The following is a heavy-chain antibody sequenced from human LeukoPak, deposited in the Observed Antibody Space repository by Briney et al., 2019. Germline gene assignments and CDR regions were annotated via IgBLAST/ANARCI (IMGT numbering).Heavy chain of an antibody. Sequence: ASVKVSCKASGYTFTSYGISWVRQAPGQGLEWMGWISAYNGNTNYAQKPQGRVTMTTDTSTSTAYMELRSLRSDDTAVYYCARDRQYYYDSLPVDYWGQGTLVTVSS. CDR1: GYTFTSYG. D-gene: IGHD3-22*01. J-gene: IGHJ4*02. CDR3: ARDRQYYYDSLPVDY. CDR2: ISAYNGNT. V-gene: IGHV1-18*01.